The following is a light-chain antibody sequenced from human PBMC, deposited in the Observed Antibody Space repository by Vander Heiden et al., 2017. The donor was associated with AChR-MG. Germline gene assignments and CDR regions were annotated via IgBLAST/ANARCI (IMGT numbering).Light chain of an antibody. CDR2: GNS. CDR1: SYNVGAGYA. Sequence: QSVLPPPPSGSGAPGQRVTTRCTGSSYNVGAGYAGPCHTQAPRTAPKLLIYGNSNRPSGVPGRFSGSKSGTSASLAITWLQADDEADYYCHSYDSSLRSSVFGGGTKLTVL. CDR3: HSYDSSLRSSV. J-gene: IGLJ2*01. V-gene: IGLV1-40*01.